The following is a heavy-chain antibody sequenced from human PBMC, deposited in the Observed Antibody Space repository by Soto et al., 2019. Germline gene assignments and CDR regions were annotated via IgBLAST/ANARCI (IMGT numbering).Heavy chain of an antibody. CDR3: APDTAMATEPGY. CDR2: ISYDGSNK. J-gene: IGHJ4*02. D-gene: IGHD5-18*01. V-gene: IGHV3-30-3*01. Sequence: QVQLVESGGGVVQPGRSLRLSCAASVFSFSSYAIHWVRQAPVKGLEWVAVISYDGSNKYYADSVKGRFTISRDNSKNTLYLQMNSLRAEDSAAYYCAPDTAMATEPGYWGQGTLVTVSS. CDR1: VFSFSSYA.